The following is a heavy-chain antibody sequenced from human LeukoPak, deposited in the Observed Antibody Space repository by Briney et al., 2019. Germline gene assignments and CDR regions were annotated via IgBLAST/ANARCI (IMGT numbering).Heavy chain of an antibody. CDR1: GYTVIGFQ. CDR3: ARDLSAVVGII. V-gene: IGHV1-2*02. CDR2: INPNNGDT. D-gene: IGHD2-2*01. Sequence: EASVKVSCKAAGYTVIGFQLHWVRQAPGQGLEWMGWINPNNGDTKYAQKFQDRVTMTRDTSISTAYMELSRLRSDDTAVYYCARDLSAVVGIIWGQGSLVTVSS. J-gene: IGHJ4*02.